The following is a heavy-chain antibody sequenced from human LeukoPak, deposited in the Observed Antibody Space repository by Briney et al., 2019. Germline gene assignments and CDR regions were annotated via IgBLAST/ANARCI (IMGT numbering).Heavy chain of an antibody. V-gene: IGHV4-31*03. Sequence: SQTLSLTCSVSGGSVSSGGSYWTWIRQRPGKGREWIGYIYYSGFTFYSPSLKTRFFISLDTSENQVSLKVNSVTAADTAVYYCARGGFFGSGSLFDSWGQGTLVTVSS. CDR3: ARGGFFGSGSLFDS. J-gene: IGHJ4*02. CDR2: IYYSGFT. D-gene: IGHD3-10*01. CDR1: GGSVSSGGSY.